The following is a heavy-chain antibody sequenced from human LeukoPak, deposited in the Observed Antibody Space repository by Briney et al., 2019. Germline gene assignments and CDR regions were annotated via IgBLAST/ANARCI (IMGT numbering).Heavy chain of an antibody. V-gene: IGHV4-34*01. CDR1: GGSFSGYY. D-gene: IGHD2-2*01. CDR2: INHSGST. CDR3: ARGGHCSSTSCYQTDY. J-gene: IGHJ4*02. Sequence: SETLSLTCAVYGGSFSGYYWSWIRQPPGKGLEWIGEINHSGSTNYNPSLKSRVTISVDTSKNQFSLKLSSVTAADTAVYYCARGGHCSSTSCYQTDYWGQGTLVTVSS.